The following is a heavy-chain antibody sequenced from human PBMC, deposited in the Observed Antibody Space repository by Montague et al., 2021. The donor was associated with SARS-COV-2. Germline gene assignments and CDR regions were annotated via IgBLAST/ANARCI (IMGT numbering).Heavy chain of an antibody. CDR2: INSDGKST. V-gene: IGHV3-74*01. CDR3: ASDSRGGRPAH. CDR1: EFTFSNDR. Sequence: SLRLSCAASEFTFSNDRMHWVRQAPGKGLVWVSRINSDGKSTSYADSVKGRFTISRDNAKNTLYPQMNSLRAEDTAVYYCASDSRGGRPAHWGQGTLVTVSS. J-gene: IGHJ4*02. D-gene: IGHD3-10*01.